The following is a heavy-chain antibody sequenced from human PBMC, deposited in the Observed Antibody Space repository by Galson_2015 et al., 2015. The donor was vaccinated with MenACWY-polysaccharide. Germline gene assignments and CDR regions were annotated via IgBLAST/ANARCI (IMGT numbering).Heavy chain of an antibody. J-gene: IGHJ4*02. CDR1: GFTFGSSA. CDR2: ISGSGLNT. D-gene: IGHD3-10*01. Sequence: SLRLSCAASGFTFGSSAMSWVRQAPGKGLEWVSTISGSGLNTYYADSVKGRFTMSRDNSKNTLYMQMNSLRAEDPAVYYCAKQIDEYYGSGNYYPPWDYWGQGTLVTLSS. V-gene: IGHV3-23*01. CDR3: AKQIDEYYGSGNYYPPWDY.